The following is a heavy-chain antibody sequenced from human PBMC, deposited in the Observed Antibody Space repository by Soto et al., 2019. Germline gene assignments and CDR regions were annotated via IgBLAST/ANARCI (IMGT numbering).Heavy chain of an antibody. D-gene: IGHD5-18*01. Sequence: SVKVSCKASGFTFTSSAVQWVRQARGQRLEWIGWIVVGSGNTNYARKFQEGVTITRDMSTSTAYMELSSLRSEDTAMYYCASSDDSYGSMYFDYWGQGTLVTVSS. CDR3: ASSDDSYGSMYFDY. CDR1: GFTFTSSA. CDR2: IVVGSGNT. J-gene: IGHJ4*02. V-gene: IGHV1-58*01.